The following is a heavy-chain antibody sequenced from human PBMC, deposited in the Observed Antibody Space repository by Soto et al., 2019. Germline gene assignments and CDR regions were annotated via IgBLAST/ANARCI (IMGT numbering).Heavy chain of an antibody. D-gene: IGHD3-10*01. Sequence: GGSLRLSCAASGFTFSSYAMSWVRQAPGKGLEWVSSISGSGGSTYYADSVKGRFTISRDNSKNTLYLQMNSLRAEDTAVYYCAKETKGNDYGSVIDYWGQGTLVTVSS. J-gene: IGHJ4*02. CDR1: GFTFSSYA. CDR2: ISGSGGST. V-gene: IGHV3-23*01. CDR3: AKETKGNDYGSVIDY.